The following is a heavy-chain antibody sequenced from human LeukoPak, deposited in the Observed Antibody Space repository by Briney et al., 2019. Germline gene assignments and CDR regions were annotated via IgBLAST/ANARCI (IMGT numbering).Heavy chain of an antibody. Sequence: GGSLRLSCGVSGFTFSSSCMNWVRQAPGKGLDWVSYISSSSSTIYYADSVKGRFTISRDNAKNSLYLKMNSLRDEGTAVYYCARYFDSWGQGTLVTVSS. CDR3: ARYFDS. CDR1: GFTFSSSC. V-gene: IGHV3-48*02. CDR2: ISSSSSTI. J-gene: IGHJ4*02.